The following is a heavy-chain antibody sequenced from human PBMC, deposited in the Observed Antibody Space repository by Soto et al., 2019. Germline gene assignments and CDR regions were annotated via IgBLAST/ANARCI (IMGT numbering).Heavy chain of an antibody. CDR2: IRSKAYGGTT. Sequence: GGSLRLSCTASGFTFGDYAMSWFRQAPGKGLEWVGFIRSKAYGGTTEYAASVKGRFTISRDDSKSIAYLQMNSLKTEDTAVYYCTREVGSHDYYYGMDVWGQGTTVTVSS. D-gene: IGHD2-15*01. V-gene: IGHV3-49*03. J-gene: IGHJ6*02. CDR3: TREVGSHDYYYGMDV. CDR1: GFTFGDYA.